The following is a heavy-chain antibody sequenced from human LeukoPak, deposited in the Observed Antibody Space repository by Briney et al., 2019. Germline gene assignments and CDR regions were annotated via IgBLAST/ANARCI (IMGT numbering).Heavy chain of an antibody. J-gene: IGHJ3*02. V-gene: IGHV3-23*01. D-gene: IGHD3-22*01. CDR1: GITFSSYG. Sequence: GGSLRLSCAASGITFSSYGMSWVRQAPGKGLEWVSSISSTGGTTYYADSVKGRFTISRDNSKNTLYLQMNSLRAEDTAVYYCAKDPHYYDSSGDAFDIWGQGTMVTVSS. CDR3: AKDPHYYDSSGDAFDI. CDR2: ISSTGGTT.